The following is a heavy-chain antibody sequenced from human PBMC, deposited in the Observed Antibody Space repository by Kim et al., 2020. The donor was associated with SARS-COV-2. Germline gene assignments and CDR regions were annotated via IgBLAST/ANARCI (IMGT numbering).Heavy chain of an antibody. Sequence: SETLSLTCTVSGGSISSGGYYWSWIRQHPGKGLEWIGYIYYSGSTYYNPSLKSRVTISVDTSKNQFSLKLSSVTAADTAVYYCARDRSRQRRGDSYGSFDYCGQGTLVTVSS. D-gene: IGHD5-18*01. J-gene: IGHJ4*02. V-gene: IGHV4-31*03. CDR2: IYYSGST. CDR3: ARDRSRQRRGDSYGSFDY. CDR1: GGSISSGGYY.